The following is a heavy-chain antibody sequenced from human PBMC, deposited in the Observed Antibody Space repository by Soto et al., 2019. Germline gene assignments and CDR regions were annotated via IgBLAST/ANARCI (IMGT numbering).Heavy chain of an antibody. CDR3: ARVPLRYYYYYGMDV. V-gene: IGHV1-18*01. Sequence: ASVKVSCKASGYTFTSYGISWVRQAPGQGLEWMGWISAYNGNTNYAQKLQGRVTMTTDTSTSTAYMELRSLRSDDTAVYYCARVPLRYYYYYGMDVWGQGTTVTVSS. CDR1: GYTFTSYG. CDR2: ISAYNGNT. J-gene: IGHJ6*02.